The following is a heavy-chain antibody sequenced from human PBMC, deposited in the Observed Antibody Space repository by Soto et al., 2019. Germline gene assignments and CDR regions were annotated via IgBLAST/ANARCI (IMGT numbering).Heavy chain of an antibody. Sequence: QVQLVQSGAEVKKPGSSVKVSCKASGGTFSSYAISWVRQAPGQGLEWMGGIIPICGTANYAQKFQGRVTITADESTSTAYMELSSLRSEDTAVYYCARDYDFWSGYGPNGMDVWGQGTTVTVSS. J-gene: IGHJ6*02. CDR2: IIPICGTA. V-gene: IGHV1-69*12. D-gene: IGHD3-3*01. CDR3: ARDYDFWSGYGPNGMDV. CDR1: GGTFSSYA.